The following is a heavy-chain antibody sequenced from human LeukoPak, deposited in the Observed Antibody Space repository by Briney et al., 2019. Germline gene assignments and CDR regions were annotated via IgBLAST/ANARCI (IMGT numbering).Heavy chain of an antibody. Sequence: ASVTVSFKASGYTFTVYYMHWVRQAPGQGLQWMGWINPNSGGTNYAQKFQGRVTMTRDTSISTAYMELSRLRSDDTAVYYCARGKYYYDSSGYYPYWGQGTLVTVSS. V-gene: IGHV1-2*02. CDR1: GYTFTVYY. CDR2: INPNSGGT. J-gene: IGHJ4*02. CDR3: ARGKYYYDSSGYYPY. D-gene: IGHD3-22*01.